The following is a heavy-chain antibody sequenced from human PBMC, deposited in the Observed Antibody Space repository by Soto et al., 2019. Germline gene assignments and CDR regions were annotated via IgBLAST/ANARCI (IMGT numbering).Heavy chain of an antibody. CDR3: ARGESSSSRYYYYYGMDV. CDR2: TYYRSKWYN. D-gene: IGHD6-6*01. V-gene: IGHV6-1*01. J-gene: IGHJ6*02. CDR1: GDSVSSNSAA. Sequence: LSLTCVISGDSVSSNSAAWNWIRQSPSRGLEWLGRTYYRSKWYNDYAVSVKSRITINPDTSKNQFSLQLNSVTPEDTAVYYCARGESSSSRYYYYYGMDVWGQGTTVTVSS.